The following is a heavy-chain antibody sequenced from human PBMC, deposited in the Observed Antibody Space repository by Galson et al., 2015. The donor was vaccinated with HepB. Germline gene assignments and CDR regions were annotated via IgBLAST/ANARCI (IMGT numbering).Heavy chain of an antibody. CDR3: VREKQFADYYYYGMDV. D-gene: IGHD6-6*01. CDR1: GFTFSNYW. J-gene: IGHJ6*02. CDR2: IKQDGSEK. Sequence: SLRLSCAASGFTFSNYWMSWVRQAPGKGLQWVANIKQDGSEKYYVDSVKGRFTISRDNAKNSLYLQMNSLRAEDTAVYYCVREKQFADYYYYGMDVWGQGTTVTVSS. V-gene: IGHV3-7*03.